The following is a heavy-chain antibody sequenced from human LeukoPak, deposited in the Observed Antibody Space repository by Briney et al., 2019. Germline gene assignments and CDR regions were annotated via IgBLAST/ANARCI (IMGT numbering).Heavy chain of an antibody. V-gene: IGHV3-48*04. CDR2: ISSSSSTI. CDR3: ARDLGSIAARRGAFDI. CDR1: GFTFSSYS. D-gene: IGHD6-6*01. Sequence: GGSLRLSCAASGFTFSSYSMNWVRQAPGKGLEWVSYISSSSSTIYYADSVKGRFTISRDNAKNSLYLQMNSLRAEDTAVYYCARDLGSIAARRGAFDIWGQGTMVTVSS. J-gene: IGHJ3*02.